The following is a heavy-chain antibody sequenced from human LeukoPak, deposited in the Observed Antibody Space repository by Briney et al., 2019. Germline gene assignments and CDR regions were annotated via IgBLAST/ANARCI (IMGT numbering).Heavy chain of an antibody. D-gene: IGHD2-21*01. V-gene: IGHV3-48*02. Sequence: GGSLRLSCSASGFPFTYHIVNWVRQAPGKGLEWVSYISTGSNSLYYADAVKGRFTISRYNAKNSLYLQMNSLRDDDTAVYFCARGRISVVPHFDCWGQGTMVTDSS. CDR1: GFPFTYHI. CDR3: ARGRISVVPHFDC. J-gene: IGHJ4*02. CDR2: ISTGSNSL.